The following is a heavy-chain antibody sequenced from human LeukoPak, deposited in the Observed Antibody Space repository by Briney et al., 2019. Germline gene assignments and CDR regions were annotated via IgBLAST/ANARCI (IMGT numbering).Heavy chain of an antibody. V-gene: IGHV4-59*11. D-gene: IGHD3-3*01. Sequence: SETLSLTCTVSGGSISSHYWSWIRQPPGKGLEWIGYIYYSGSTNYNPSLKSRVTISVDTSKNQFSLKLSSVTAADTAVYYCARVSYDFWSGYYDYYFDYWGQGTLVTVSS. CDR3: ARVSYDFWSGYYDYYFDY. J-gene: IGHJ4*02. CDR1: GGSISSHY. CDR2: IYYSGST.